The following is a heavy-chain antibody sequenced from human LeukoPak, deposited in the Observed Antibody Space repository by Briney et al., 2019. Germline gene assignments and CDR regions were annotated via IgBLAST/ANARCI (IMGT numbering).Heavy chain of an antibody. V-gene: IGHV1-18*01. CDR2: ISAYNGKT. D-gene: IGHD1-26*01. Sequence: ASVKVSCTASGYTFSSYGLSWVRQAPGQGLEWMGWISAYNGKTHYSQKVQGRVTMTTDTSTSTGYMEMRSLRSDDTAVYYCAGAIVGVEFLDYWGQGTLVTVSS. CDR3: AGAIVGVEFLDY. CDR1: GYTFSSYG. J-gene: IGHJ4*02.